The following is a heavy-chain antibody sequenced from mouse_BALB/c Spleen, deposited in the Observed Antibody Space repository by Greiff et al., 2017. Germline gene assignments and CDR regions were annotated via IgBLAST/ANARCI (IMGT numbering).Heavy chain of an antibody. CDR3: ASDGNWYFDV. CDR2: ISSGGSYT. Sequence: DVQLVESGGGLVKPGGSLKLSCAASGFTFSSYAMSWVRQSPEKRLEWVAEISSGGSYTYYPDTVTGRFTISRDNAKNTLYLEMSSLRSEDTAMYYCASDGNWYFDVWGAGTTVTVSS. CDR1: GFTFSSYA. D-gene: IGHD1-1*02. V-gene: IGHV5-9-4*01. J-gene: IGHJ1*01.